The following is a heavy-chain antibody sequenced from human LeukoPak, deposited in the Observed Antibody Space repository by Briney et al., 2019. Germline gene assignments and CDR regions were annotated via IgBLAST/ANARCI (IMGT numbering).Heavy chain of an antibody. D-gene: IGHD3-9*01. V-gene: IGHV3-23*01. Sequence: GGSLRLSCAASGFTFSSYGMSWVRQAPGKGLEWVSVISGNGGSTYYADSVKGRFTISRDNSKNTLYLQMNSLRAEDTAVYYCAKDRAPRRYFDWLSGKNRDAFDIWGQGTMVTVSS. CDR2: ISGNGGST. CDR1: GFTFSSYG. CDR3: AKDRAPRRYFDWLSGKNRDAFDI. J-gene: IGHJ3*02.